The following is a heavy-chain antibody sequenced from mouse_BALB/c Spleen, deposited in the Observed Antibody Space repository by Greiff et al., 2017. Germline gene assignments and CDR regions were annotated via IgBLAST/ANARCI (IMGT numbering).Heavy chain of an antibody. D-gene: IGHD2-14*01. V-gene: IGHV1-9*01. CDR3: ARLELGRNGYFDY. J-gene: IGHJ2*01. Sequence: QVQLQQSGAELMKPGASVKISCKATGYTFSSYWIEWVKQRPGHGLEWIGEILPGSGSTNYNEKFKGKATFTADTSSNTAYMQLSSLTSEDSAVYYCARLELGRNGYFDYWGQGTTLTVSS. CDR2: ILPGSGST. CDR1: GYTFSSYW.